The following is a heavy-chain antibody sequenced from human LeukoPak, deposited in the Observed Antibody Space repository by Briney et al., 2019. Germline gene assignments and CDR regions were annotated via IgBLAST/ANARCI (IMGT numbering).Heavy chain of an antibody. V-gene: IGHV4-34*01. CDR1: GGSFSGYY. CDR2: INHSGST. Sequence: PSETLSLTCAVYGGSFSGYYWSWIRQPPGKGLEWIGEINHSGSTNYNPSLKSRVTISVDTSKNQFSLKLSSVTAADTAVYYCAGSPPFWSGYYTGSWFDPWGQGTLVTVSS. D-gene: IGHD3-3*01. CDR3: AGSPPFWSGYYTGSWFDP. J-gene: IGHJ5*02.